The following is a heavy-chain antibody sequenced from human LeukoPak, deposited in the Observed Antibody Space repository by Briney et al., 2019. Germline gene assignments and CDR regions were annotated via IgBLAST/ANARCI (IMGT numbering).Heavy chain of an antibody. V-gene: IGHV3-23*01. Sequence: PGGSLRLSCAASGFTFSIYAMSWVRQAPGKGLEWVSGIISGGSTYYADSVKGRFTVSRDNSKNTLSLEMNSLRAEDTAIYYCAKDTSPYTSGWHYFDWWGQGTLVTVSS. J-gene: IGHJ4*02. D-gene: IGHD6-19*01. CDR3: AKDTSPYTSGWHYFDW. CDR2: IISGGST. CDR1: GFTFSIYA.